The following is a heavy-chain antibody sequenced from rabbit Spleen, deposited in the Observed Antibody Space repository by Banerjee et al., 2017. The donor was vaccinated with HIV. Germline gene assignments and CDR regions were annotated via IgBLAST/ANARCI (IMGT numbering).Heavy chain of an antibody. J-gene: IGHJ6*01. CDR2: INTGSGNR. D-gene: IGHD3-1*01. V-gene: IGHV1S40*01. CDR1: GIDFSSGYY. CDR3: ARGYGSVVARADL. Sequence: QSLEESGGDLVKPGASLTLTCTASGIDFSSGYYMCWVRQAPGKGLEWIGCINTGSGNRWYASWVNGRFTISKTSSTTVTLQMTSLTAADTATYFCARGYGSVVARADLWGPGTLVTVS.